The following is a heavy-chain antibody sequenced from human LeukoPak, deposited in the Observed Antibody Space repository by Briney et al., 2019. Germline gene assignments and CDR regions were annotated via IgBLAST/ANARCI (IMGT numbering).Heavy chain of an antibody. CDR3: TRDRWGKYYFDY. CDR2: ISSCGTTI. CDR1: GFPFSDFY. D-gene: IGHD7-27*01. J-gene: IGHJ4*02. Sequence: PGGSLRLFCAASGFPFSDFYMLWFRQAPGKGLAGVSYISSCGTTIYYADSVKGRFTISRDNAKNSLYLQMNNLRAEDTAEYYVTRDRWGKYYFDYWGQGTLVTVSS. V-gene: IGHV3-11*01.